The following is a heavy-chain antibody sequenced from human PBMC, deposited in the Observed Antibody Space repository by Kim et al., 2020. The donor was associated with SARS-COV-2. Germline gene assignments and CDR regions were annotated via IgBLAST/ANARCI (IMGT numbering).Heavy chain of an antibody. CDR1: GYTFSSYA. CDR2: INTNTGNP. Sequence: ASVKVSCKASGYTFSSYAMNWVRQAPGQGLEWMGWINTNTGNPTYAQGFTGRFVFSVDTSVSTAYLQISNLKADDTGVCFCARDPGASTIFGVVIRNPNYYGMDVWGQGTTVTVSS. J-gene: IGHJ6*02. D-gene: IGHD3-3*01. V-gene: IGHV7-4-1*02. CDR3: ARDPGASTIFGVVIRNPNYYGMDV.